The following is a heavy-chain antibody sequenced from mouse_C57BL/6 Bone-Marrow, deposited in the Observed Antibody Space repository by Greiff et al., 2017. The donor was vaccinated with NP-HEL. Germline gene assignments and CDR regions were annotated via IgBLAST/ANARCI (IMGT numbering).Heavy chain of an antibody. Sequence: EVQLVESGGDLVKPGGSLKLSCAASGFTFSSYGMSWVRQTPDKRLEWVATISSGGSYTYYPDSVKGRFTISRDNAKNTLYLQMSSLKSEDTAMYYCARQLPWYFDVWGTGTTVTVSS. D-gene: IGHD5-5*01. CDR2: ISSGGSYT. CDR3: ARQLPWYFDV. J-gene: IGHJ1*03. CDR1: GFTFSSYG. V-gene: IGHV5-6*01.